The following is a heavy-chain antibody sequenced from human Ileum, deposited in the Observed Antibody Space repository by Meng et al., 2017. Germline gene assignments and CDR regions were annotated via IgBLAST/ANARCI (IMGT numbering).Heavy chain of an antibody. J-gene: IGHJ4*02. Sequence: GESLKISCAASGFTFSNYWMNWVRQAPGKGLEWVANIKQDGTDQKYVDSVKGRFTISRDNARSSLYLQMNSLRFEDTALYYCAAPHIGGGDDIHLHYWGQGTLVTVSS. D-gene: IGHD3-16*01. CDR2: IKQDGTDQ. CDR3: AAPHIGGGDDIHLHY. V-gene: IGHV3-7*01. CDR1: GFTFSNYW.